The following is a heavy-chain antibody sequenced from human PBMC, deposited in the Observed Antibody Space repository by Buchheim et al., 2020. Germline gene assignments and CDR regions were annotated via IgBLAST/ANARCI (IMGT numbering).Heavy chain of an antibody. CDR3: AGGYSYGPSLVY. CDR1: GFTFSSYG. Sequence: QVQLVESGGGVVQPGRSLRLSCAASGFTFSSYGMHWVRQAPGKGLEWVAVISYDGSNKYYADSVKGRFSISRDNSKNTRYLQMNSLRAEDTAVYYCAGGYSYGPSLVYWGQGTL. J-gene: IGHJ4*02. V-gene: IGHV3-30*03. CDR2: ISYDGSNK. D-gene: IGHD5-18*01.